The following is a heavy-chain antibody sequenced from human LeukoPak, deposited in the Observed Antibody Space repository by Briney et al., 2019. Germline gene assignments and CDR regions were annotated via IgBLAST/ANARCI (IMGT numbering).Heavy chain of an antibody. D-gene: IGHD3-9*01. V-gene: IGHV4-34*01. J-gene: IGHJ5*02. CDR2: INHSGST. CDR3: ARESYSYEVLTGYQRATWFDP. Sequence: SETLSLTCAVYGGSFSGYYWSWIRQPPGKGLEWIGEINHSGSTNYNPSLKSRVTISVGTSKNQLSLRLSSVTAADTAIYYCARESYSYEVLTGYQRATWFDPWGQGTLVTVSS. CDR1: GGSFSGYY.